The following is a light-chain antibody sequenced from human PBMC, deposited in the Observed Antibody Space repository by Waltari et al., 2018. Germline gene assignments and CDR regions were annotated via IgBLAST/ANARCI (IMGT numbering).Light chain of an antibody. J-gene: IGLJ1*01. V-gene: IGLV2-23*02. CDR3: CSYAGSGTYV. Sequence: QSALTQPASVSGTPGQSITIPCTGTNSDEGNYNLVSWYQHPPGEAPKLMICEVIKRPSGVSNRFSGSKSGNTASLTISGLQAEDEADYYCCSYAGSGTYVFGTGTKVTVL. CDR2: EVI. CDR1: NSDEGNYNL.